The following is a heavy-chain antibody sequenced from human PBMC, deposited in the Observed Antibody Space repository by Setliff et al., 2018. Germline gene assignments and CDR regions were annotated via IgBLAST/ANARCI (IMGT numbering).Heavy chain of an antibody. CDR2: LKYSGST. D-gene: IGHD3-22*01. V-gene: IGHV4-39*07. CDR1: GGSISSSSYY. Sequence: SETLSLTCTVSGGSISSSSYYWGWIRQPPGKGLEWIGSLKYSGSTNYNPSLKSRVTISVDKSKNQFSLKLSSVTAADTAVYYCARSGYYSIDAFDIWGQGTMVTVSS. J-gene: IGHJ3*02. CDR3: ARSGYYSIDAFDI.